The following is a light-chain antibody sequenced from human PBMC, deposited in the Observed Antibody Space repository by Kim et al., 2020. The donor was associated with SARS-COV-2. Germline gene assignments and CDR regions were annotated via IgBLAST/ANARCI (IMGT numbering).Light chain of an antibody. CDR3: SSYTSSSTLDV. V-gene: IGLV2-14*03. CDR2: DVS. J-gene: IGLJ1*01. CDR1: SSDVCGYNY. Sequence: QSSTISCTGTSSDVCGYNYVSWYQQHPGKAPKLMIYDVSNRPSGVSNRFSGSKSCNTASLTISGLQAEDEADYYCSSYTSSSTLDVFGTGTKVTVL.